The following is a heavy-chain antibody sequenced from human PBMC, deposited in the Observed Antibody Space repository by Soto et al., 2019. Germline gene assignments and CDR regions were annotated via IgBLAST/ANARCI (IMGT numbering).Heavy chain of an antibody. J-gene: IGHJ4*02. V-gene: IGHV3-23*01. D-gene: IGHD1-26*01. CDR1: GFTFSIYA. Sequence: GGSLRLSCAASGFTFSIYAMSWVRQAPGKGLEWVSLISTSGISTYYADSVKGRFTISRDNSRNTLYLQMNSLRAEDTAVYYCAKAWGPRHYFDYWGQGTLVTVSS. CDR3: AKAWGPRHYFDY. CDR2: ISTSGIST.